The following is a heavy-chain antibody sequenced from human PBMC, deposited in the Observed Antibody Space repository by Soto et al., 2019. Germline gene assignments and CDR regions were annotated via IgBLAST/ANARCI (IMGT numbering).Heavy chain of an antibody. CDR3: ARDQEVGATYYYYYGMDV. V-gene: IGHV1-18*04. J-gene: IGHJ6*02. Sequence: GASVKVSCKASGYTFTSYGISWVRQAPGQGLEWMGWISAYNGNTNYAQKLQGRVTMTTDTSTSTAYMELRSLRSDDTAVYYCARDQEVGATYYYYYGMDVWGQGTTVTVSS. D-gene: IGHD1-26*01. CDR2: ISAYNGNT. CDR1: GYTFTSYG.